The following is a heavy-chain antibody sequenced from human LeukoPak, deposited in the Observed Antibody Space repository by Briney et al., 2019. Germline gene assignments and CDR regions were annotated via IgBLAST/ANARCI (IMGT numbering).Heavy chain of an antibody. CDR3: ARPRRLYGDTFDY. CDR1: GYTFTSYA. J-gene: IGHJ4*02. Sequence: ASVKVSCKASGYTFTSYAMHWVRQAPGQRLEWMGWISAGNGNTKYSQKFQGRVTITRDTSASTAYMELSSLRSEDTAVYYCARPRRLYGDTFDYWGQGTLVTVSS. V-gene: IGHV1-3*01. D-gene: IGHD4-17*01. CDR2: ISAGNGNT.